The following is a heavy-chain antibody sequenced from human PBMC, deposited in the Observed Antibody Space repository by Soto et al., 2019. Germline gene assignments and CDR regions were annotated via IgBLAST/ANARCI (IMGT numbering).Heavy chain of an antibody. J-gene: IGHJ4*02. CDR3: AKDSIVDTAMALDY. V-gene: IGHV3-30*18. Sequence: QVQLVESGGGVVQPGRSLRLSCAASGFTFSSYGMHWVRQAPGKGLEWVAVISYDGSNKYYADSVKGRFTISRDNSKNTLYLQMNSLRAEDTAVYYCAKDSIVDTAMALDYWGQGTLVTVSS. D-gene: IGHD5-18*01. CDR1: GFTFSSYG. CDR2: ISYDGSNK.